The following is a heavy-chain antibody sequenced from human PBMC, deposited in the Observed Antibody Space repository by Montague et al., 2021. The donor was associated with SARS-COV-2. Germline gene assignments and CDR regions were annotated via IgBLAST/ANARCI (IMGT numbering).Heavy chain of an antibody. Sequence: FRRLSCAASEFPFRSYWMHWFRQVPGRGPVWVSRIRPDGTSTHYAASVKGRFIISRDNAKNTLSLEMTNLRVDDTAIYYCVRPLWFGDSDYYFEAWGQGTLVSVSS. V-gene: IGHV3-74*01. CDR2: IRPDGTST. CDR3: VRPLWFGDSDYYFEA. CDR1: EFPFRSYW. J-gene: IGHJ4*02. D-gene: IGHD3-10*01.